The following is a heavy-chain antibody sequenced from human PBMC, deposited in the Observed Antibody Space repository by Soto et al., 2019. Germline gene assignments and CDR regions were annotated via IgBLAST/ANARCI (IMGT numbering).Heavy chain of an antibody. J-gene: IGHJ1*01. CDR1: GYTFSSYA. D-gene: IGHD3-22*01. Sequence: ASVKVSCKASGYTFSSYALHWVRPAPGQRLEWMGWINGGNGQTKYSQKFQGRVTFTRDTSASTAYLDLSSLRSEDTPVYYCARDPYDYDSSGYFSGYFPHWGQGTEVTVSS. CDR2: INGGNGQT. V-gene: IGHV1-3*01. CDR3: ARDPYDYDSSGYFSGYFPH.